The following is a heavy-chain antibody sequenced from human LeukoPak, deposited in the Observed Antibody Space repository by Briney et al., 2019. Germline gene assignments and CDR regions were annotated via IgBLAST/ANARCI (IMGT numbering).Heavy chain of an antibody. J-gene: IGHJ6*02. CDR2: ISYDGSNK. CDR3: ARDQAAYYDFWSGGYGMDV. Sequence: GGSLRLSCAASGFTFSSYAMHWVRQAPGKGPEWVAVISYDGSNKYYADSVKGRFTISRDNSKNTLYLQMNSLRAEDTAVYYCARDQAAYYDFWSGGYGMDVWGQGTTVTVSS. V-gene: IGHV3-30-3*01. CDR1: GFTFSSYA. D-gene: IGHD3-3*01.